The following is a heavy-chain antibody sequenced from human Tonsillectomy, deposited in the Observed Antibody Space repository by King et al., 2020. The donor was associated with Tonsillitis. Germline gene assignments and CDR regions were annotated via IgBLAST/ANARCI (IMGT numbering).Heavy chain of an antibody. CDR1: GGSISSSSYY. J-gene: IGHJ4*02. D-gene: IGHD3-16*02. Sequence: QLQESGPGLVKPSETLSLTSTVSGGSISSSSYYWGWIRQPTGKGLEWIGRIYYSGSTYFNPSLKSRVTLSVDPSKNQFSLKLSSVTAADTAVYYCASYVWGSYRSFDYWGQGTLVTVSS. CDR3: ASYVWGSYRSFDY. V-gene: IGHV4-39*01. CDR2: IYYSGST.